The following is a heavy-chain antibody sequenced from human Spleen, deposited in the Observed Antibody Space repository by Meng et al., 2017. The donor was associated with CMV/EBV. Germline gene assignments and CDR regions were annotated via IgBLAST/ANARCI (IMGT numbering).Heavy chain of an antibody. CDR3: ARGCSSTICRAPSPDY. V-gene: IGHV1-2*02. D-gene: IGHD2-2*01. CDR2: INPHSGGT. Sequence: ASVKVSCKASGYTFTGHYMHWVRQAPGQGLEWMGWINPHSGGTKFAQKFQDRVTMTRDTSNTTAYMELSSLRSDDAAVYYCARGCSSTICRAPSPDYWGQGTLVTVSS. J-gene: IGHJ4*02. CDR1: GYTFTGHY.